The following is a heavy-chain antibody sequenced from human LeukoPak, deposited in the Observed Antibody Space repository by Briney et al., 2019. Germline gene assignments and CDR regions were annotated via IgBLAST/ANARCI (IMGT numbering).Heavy chain of an antibody. Sequence: PGRSLRLSCAASGFTFSSYSMNWVRQTPGKGLEWVSSISSSSSYIYYADSVKGRFTISRDNAKNSLYLQMNSLRAEDTAVYYCAREGYAIWFDPWGQGTLVTVSS. V-gene: IGHV3-21*01. CDR3: AREGYAIWFDP. CDR1: GFTFSSYS. J-gene: IGHJ5*02. D-gene: IGHD2-8*01. CDR2: ISSSSSYI.